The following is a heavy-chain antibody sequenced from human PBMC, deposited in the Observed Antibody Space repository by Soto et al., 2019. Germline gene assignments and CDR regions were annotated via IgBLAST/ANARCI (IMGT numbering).Heavy chain of an antibody. D-gene: IGHD1-26*01. CDR1: GFTFSSYG. CDR2: ISYDGSNK. CDR3: AKDPYSGSYYGHYFDY. Sequence: QVQLVESGGGVVQPGRSLRLSCAASGFTFSSYGMHWVRQAPGKGLEWVAVISYDGSNKYYADSVKGRFTFSRDNSKNTLYLQMNSLRAEDTAVYYCAKDPYSGSYYGHYFDYWGQGTLVTVSS. J-gene: IGHJ4*02. V-gene: IGHV3-30*18.